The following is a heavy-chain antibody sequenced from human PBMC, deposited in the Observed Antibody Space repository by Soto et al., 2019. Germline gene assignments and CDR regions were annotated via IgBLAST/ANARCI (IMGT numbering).Heavy chain of an antibody. CDR2: INPNSGGT. D-gene: IGHD2-8*01. V-gene: IGHV1-2*04. J-gene: IGHJ6*02. CDR3: ARGGYCTNDVCLLYYYGMDV. CDR1: GYTFTGYY. Sequence: ASVKVSCKASGYTFTGYYMHWVRQAPGQGLEWMGWINPNSGGTNYAQKFQGWVTMTRDTSISTAYMELSRLRSDDTAVYYCARGGYCTNDVCLLYYYGMDVWGQGTTVTVSS.